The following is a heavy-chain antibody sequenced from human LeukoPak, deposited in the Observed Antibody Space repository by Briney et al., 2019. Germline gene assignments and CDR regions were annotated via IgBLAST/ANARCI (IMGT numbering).Heavy chain of an antibody. Sequence: GGSLRLSCAASGFTFSSYGMHWVRQAPGKGLEWVAVIWYDGSNKYYADSVKGGFTISRDNSKNTLYQQRNSLRAEDAAVYYGAKDLPSIGVVTTDYSRFDYWGQGTLVTVSS. CDR2: IWYDGSNK. D-gene: IGHD3-22*01. CDR1: GFTFSSYG. V-gene: IGHV3-33*06. J-gene: IGHJ4*02. CDR3: AKDLPSIGVVTTDYSRFDY.